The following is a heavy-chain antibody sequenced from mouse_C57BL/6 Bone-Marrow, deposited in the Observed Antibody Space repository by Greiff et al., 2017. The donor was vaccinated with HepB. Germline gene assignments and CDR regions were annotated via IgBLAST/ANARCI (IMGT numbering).Heavy chain of an antibody. CDR2: IWSDGST. D-gene: IGHD4-1*01. Sequence: VKLMESGPGLVAPSQSLSITCTVSGFSLTSYGVHWVRQPPGKGLEWLVVIWSDGSTTYNSALKSRLSISKDNSKSQVFLKMNSLQTDDTAMYYCARHNWDGGAMDYWGQGTSVTVSS. V-gene: IGHV2-6-1*01. CDR1: GFSLTSYG. CDR3: ARHNWDGGAMDY. J-gene: IGHJ4*01.